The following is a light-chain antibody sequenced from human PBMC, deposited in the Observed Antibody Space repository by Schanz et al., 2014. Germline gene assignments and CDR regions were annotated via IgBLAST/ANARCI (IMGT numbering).Light chain of an antibody. Sequence: DIVVTQSPATLSLSPGERATLSCRSSQTVGTYLAWYQHKPGQAPRLLIYDASNRATGIPARFSGRGSGTDFTLTSSGREPEDSAVYYWQQRSDWPPIFTFGPGTTVHLK. V-gene: IGKV3-11*01. J-gene: IGKJ3*01. CDR2: DAS. CDR1: QTVGTY. CDR3: QQRSDWPPIFT.